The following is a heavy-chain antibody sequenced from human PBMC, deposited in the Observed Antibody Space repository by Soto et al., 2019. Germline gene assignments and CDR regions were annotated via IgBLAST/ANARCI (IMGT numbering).Heavy chain of an antibody. J-gene: IGHJ3*02. D-gene: IGHD3-22*01. CDR3: ARDRDYYYYDSSCYKGDAFDI. V-gene: IGHV1-18*01. Sequence: ASVKVSCKASGYTFTSYGISWVRQAPGQGLEWMGWISAYNGNTNYAQKLQGRVTMTTDTSTSTAYMELRSLRSDDTAVYYCARDRDYYYYDSSCYKGDAFDIWGQGTMVTVSS. CDR2: ISAYNGNT. CDR1: GYTFTSYG.